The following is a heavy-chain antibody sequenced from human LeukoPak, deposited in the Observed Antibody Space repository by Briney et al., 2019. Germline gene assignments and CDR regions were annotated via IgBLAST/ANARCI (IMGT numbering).Heavy chain of an antibody. J-gene: IGHJ6*03. V-gene: IGHV3-53*01. CDR2: IYSGSST. CDR3: ARLEYSSSSPHYYYYYMDV. D-gene: IGHD6-6*01. CDR1: GFTVSSNY. Sequence: PGGSLRLSCAASGFTVSSNYMSWVRQAPGKGLEWVSVIYSGSSTYYADSVKGRFTISRDNSKNTLYLQMNSLRAEDTAVYYCARLEYSSSSPHYYYYYMDVWGKGTTVTVSS.